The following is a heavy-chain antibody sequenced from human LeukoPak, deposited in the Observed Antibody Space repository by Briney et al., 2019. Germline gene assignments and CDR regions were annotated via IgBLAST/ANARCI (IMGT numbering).Heavy chain of an antibody. CDR3: ARLPLGYCSGTSCLD. CDR2: ISSSTGNT. CDR1: GYTFNTCG. D-gene: IGHD2-2*01. J-gene: IGHJ4*02. V-gene: IGHV1-18*01. Sequence: GASVKVSCKASGYTFNTCGISWVRQAPGQGLEWMGWISSSTGNTKYAQKLQGRVTMTTDTSTSTAYLELRNLRSDDTAVYYCARLPLGYCSGTSCLDRGQGTLVTVSS.